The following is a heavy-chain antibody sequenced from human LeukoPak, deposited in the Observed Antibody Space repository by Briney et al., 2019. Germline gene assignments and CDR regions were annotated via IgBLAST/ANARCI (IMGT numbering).Heavy chain of an antibody. Sequence: ASVKVSCKASGSTFISYGNRMLRQAQAQGLERMGVFSAYNRDTSYAQKLQGRVTMTTDTSTSTAYMELRSLRSDDTAVYYCARGRRILGGPENAGDFFGFWGQGSLVTVSS. D-gene: IGHD3-16*01. CDR1: GSTFISYG. CDR2: FSAYNRDT. CDR3: ARGRRILGGPENAGDFFGF. J-gene: IGHJ4*01. V-gene: IGHV1-18*01.